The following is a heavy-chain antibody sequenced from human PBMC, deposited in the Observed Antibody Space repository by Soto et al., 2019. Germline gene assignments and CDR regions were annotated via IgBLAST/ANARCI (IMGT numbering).Heavy chain of an antibody. Sequence: SETLSLTCAVSAGSISSGGYSWSWIRQPPGKGLEWIGYIYHSGSTYYNPSLKSRVTISVDRSKNQFSLKLSSVTAADTAVYYCARTLPNRQLFDSWSQGTLVTVSS. D-gene: IGHD1-1*01. J-gene: IGHJ4*02. CDR3: ARTLPNRQLFDS. CDR1: AGSISSGGYS. V-gene: IGHV4-30-2*01. CDR2: IYHSGST.